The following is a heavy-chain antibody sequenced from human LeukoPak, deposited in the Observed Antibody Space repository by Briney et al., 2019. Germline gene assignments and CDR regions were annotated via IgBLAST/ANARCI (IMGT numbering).Heavy chain of an antibody. CDR3: ASNGCSSTSCYKRVFDY. D-gene: IGHD2-2*02. J-gene: IGHJ4*02. Sequence: PSETLSLTCTVSGGSISSYYWSWIRQPAGKGLEWIGRIYTSGSTNYNPSLKSRVTISVDTSKNQFSLKLSSVTAADTAVYYCASNGCSSTSCYKRVFDYWGQGTLVTVSS. CDR2: IYTSGST. V-gene: IGHV4-4*07. CDR1: GGSISSYY.